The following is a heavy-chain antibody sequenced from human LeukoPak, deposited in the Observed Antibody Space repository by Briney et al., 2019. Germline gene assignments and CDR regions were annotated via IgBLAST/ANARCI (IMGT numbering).Heavy chain of an antibody. D-gene: IGHD2-15*01. J-gene: IGHJ3*02. CDR2: IYNYGSST. Sequence: GGSLRLSCAASGFTFSIYSMHWVRQAPGKGLVWVSRIYNYGSSTRYADSVKGRFTISRDNAQNTLYLQMNSLRAEDTAVYYCAREFGYCTAGSCYSHASDIWGQGTMVTVSA. V-gene: IGHV3-74*01. CDR1: GFTFSIYS. CDR3: AREFGYCTAGSCYSHASDI.